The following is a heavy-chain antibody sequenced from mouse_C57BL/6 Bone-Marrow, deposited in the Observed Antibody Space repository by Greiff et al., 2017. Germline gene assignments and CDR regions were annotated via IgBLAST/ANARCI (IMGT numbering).Heavy chain of an antibody. CDR1: GFTFTNTY. V-gene: IGHV14-3*01. CDR3: ARSVDYDYDFDY. CDR2: IDPAIGNT. D-gene: IGHD2-4*01. Sequence: EVQLQQSVAELVRPGASVKLSCTASGFTFTNTYMHWVKQRPEQGLEWIGRIDPAIGNTKYATKFQGKATITADPSSNTAYLQLSSLTSEDPAIYYCARSVDYDYDFDYWGQGTTLTVSS. J-gene: IGHJ2*01.